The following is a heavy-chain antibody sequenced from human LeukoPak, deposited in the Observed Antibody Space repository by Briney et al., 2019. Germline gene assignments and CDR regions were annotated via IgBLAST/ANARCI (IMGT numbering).Heavy chain of an antibody. CDR1: GFTFNYAW. V-gene: IGHV3-23*01. CDR2: ISGSGGTT. Sequence: TGGSLRLSCVASGFTFNYAWMSWVRQAPGKGLEWVSVISGSGGTTYYADSVKGRFTISRDSSKNTLYLQMNSLRAEDTAIYYCAKYGPQDSGSSHFDYWGQGALVTVSS. CDR3: AKYGPQDSGSSHFDY. D-gene: IGHD1-26*01. J-gene: IGHJ4*02.